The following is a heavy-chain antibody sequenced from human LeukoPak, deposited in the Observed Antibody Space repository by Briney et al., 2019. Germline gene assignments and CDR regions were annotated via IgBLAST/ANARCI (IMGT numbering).Heavy chain of an antibody. Sequence: PGGSLRLSRAASGFTVSSNYMSWVRQAPGKGLEWVSVIYSGGSTYYADSVKGRFTISRDNSKNTLYLQMNSLRAEDTAVYYCARYCSSTSCYADPALAFDVRGQGTMVTVSS. J-gene: IGHJ3*01. V-gene: IGHV3-53*01. CDR1: GFTVSSNY. CDR3: ARYCSSTSCYADPALAFDV. CDR2: IYSGGST. D-gene: IGHD2-2*01.